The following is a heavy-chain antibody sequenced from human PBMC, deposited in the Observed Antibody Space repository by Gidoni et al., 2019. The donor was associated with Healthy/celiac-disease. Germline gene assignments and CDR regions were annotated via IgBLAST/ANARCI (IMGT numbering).Heavy chain of an antibody. J-gene: IGHJ4*02. CDR3: ATGGYSSGSTRGSPEY. CDR2: INHSGST. V-gene: IGHV4-34*01. Sequence: QVQLQQWGAGLLKPSETLPRTCALYGGSFSGYHLSWLRRPPGKGLEWIGEINHSGSTNYNPSLKSRVTISVDTSKNQFSLKLSSVTAADTAVYYCATGGYSSGSTRGSPEYWGQGTLVTVSS. D-gene: IGHD6-19*01. CDR1: GGSFSGYH.